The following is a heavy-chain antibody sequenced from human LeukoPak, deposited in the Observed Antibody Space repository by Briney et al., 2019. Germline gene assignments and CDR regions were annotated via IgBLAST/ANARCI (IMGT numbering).Heavy chain of an antibody. CDR3: EKSGYSKDRGDYFEY. CDR1: RGSFSGYY. V-gene: IGHV4-34*01. CDR2: INHSGST. D-gene: IGHD3-3*01. Sequence: SETLSLTCAVYRGSFSGYYWSWIRQTPGKGLEWIGEINHSGSTNYNPSLKSRVTISVDTSTNQFSLKLSSVTAADTAVYYCEKSGYSKDRGDYFEYWRQGTLVTVPS. J-gene: IGHJ4*02.